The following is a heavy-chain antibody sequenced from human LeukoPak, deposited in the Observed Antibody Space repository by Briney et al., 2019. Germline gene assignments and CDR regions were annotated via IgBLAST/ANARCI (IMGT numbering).Heavy chain of an antibody. CDR3: ARAGYGDSDFDY. CDR1: GGSFSGYY. CDR2: INHSGST. D-gene: IGHD4-17*01. Sequence: SETLSLTCAVYGGSFSGYYWSWIRLPPGKGLEWIGEINHSGSTNYNPSLKSRVTISVDTSKNQFSLKLNSVTAAGTAVYYCARAGYGDSDFDYWGQGTLVTVSS. V-gene: IGHV4-34*01. J-gene: IGHJ4*02.